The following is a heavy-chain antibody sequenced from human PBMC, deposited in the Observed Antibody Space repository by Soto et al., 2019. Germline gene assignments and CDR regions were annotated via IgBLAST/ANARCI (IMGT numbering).Heavy chain of an antibody. D-gene: IGHD2-15*01. Sequence: PGGSLRLSCAASGFTFSSYAMSWVRQAPGKGLEWVSAISGSGGSTYYADSVKGRFTISRDNSKNTLYLQMNSLRAEDTAVYYCAKPGVGVVAAADDAFDIWGQGTMVTVSS. CDR1: GFTFSSYA. J-gene: IGHJ3*02. CDR2: ISGSGGST. CDR3: AKPGVGVVAAADDAFDI. V-gene: IGHV3-23*01.